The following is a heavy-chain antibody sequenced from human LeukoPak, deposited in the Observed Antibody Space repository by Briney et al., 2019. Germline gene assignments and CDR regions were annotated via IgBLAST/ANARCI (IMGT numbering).Heavy chain of an antibody. V-gene: IGHV1-2*02. CDR1: GYTFTGYY. D-gene: IGHD1-26*01. Sequence: ASVKVSCKAFGYTFTGYYMHWVRQAPGQGLEWMGWINPNSGGTNYAQKFQGRVTMTRDTSISTAYMELSRLRSDDTAVYYCARVISGSYWTVFDYWGQGTLVTVSS. CDR3: ARVISGSYWTVFDY. CDR2: INPNSGGT. J-gene: IGHJ4*02.